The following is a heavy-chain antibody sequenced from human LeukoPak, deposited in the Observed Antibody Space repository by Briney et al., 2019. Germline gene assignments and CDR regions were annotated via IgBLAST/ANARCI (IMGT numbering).Heavy chain of an antibody. V-gene: IGHV3-48*03. J-gene: IGHJ1*01. D-gene: IGHD1-26*01. CDR2: ISSSGSTI. CDR1: GFTFSSYE. Sequence: VGSLRLSCAASGFTFSSYEMNWVRQASGKGLEWVSYISSSGSTIYYADSVKGRFTISRDNAKNSLYLQMNSLRAEDTAVYYCARVGGSYGFLSQKPRYFQHWGQGTLVTVSS. CDR3: ARVGGSYGFLSQKPRYFQH.